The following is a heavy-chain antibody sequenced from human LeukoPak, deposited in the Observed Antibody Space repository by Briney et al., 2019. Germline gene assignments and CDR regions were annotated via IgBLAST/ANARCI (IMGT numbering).Heavy chain of an antibody. D-gene: IGHD3-22*01. CDR1: GFTFSSYS. CDR2: ISGSSSFI. Sequence: PGGSLRLSCAASGFTFSSYSMTWVRQAPGKGLEWDSSISGSSSFIYYADSVKGRFTISRDNAKNSLYLQMNGLRAEDTAVYYCAREGAVSGGYYDYWGQGTLVTVSS. J-gene: IGHJ4*02. V-gene: IGHV3-21*01. CDR3: AREGAVSGGYYDY.